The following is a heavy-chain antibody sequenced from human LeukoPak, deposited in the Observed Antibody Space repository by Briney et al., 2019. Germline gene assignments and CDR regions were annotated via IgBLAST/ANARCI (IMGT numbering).Heavy chain of an antibody. CDR2: ISAYNGNT. J-gene: IGHJ4*02. CDR3: ARDGRSWQLEPPDY. CDR1: GGTFSSYA. D-gene: IGHD6-6*01. V-gene: IGHV1-18*01. Sequence: ASVKVSCKASGGTFSSYAISWVRQAPGQGLEWMGWISAYNGNTNYAQKLQGRVTMTTDTSTSTAYMELRSLRADDTAVYYCARDGRSWQLEPPDYWGQGTLVTVSS.